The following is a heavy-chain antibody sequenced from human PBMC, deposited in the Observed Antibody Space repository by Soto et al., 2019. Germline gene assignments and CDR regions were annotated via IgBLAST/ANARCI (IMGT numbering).Heavy chain of an antibody. CDR1: GGSISSSSYY. D-gene: IGHD1-26*01. V-gene: IGHV4-39*01. CDR3: ARGIVGATGPFDP. Sequence: QLQLQESGPGLVKPSETLSLTCTVSGGSISSSSYYWGWIRQPPGKGLEWIGSIYYSGSTYNNPSLKSRVTISVDTSKNQFSLKLSSVTAADTAVYYCARGIVGATGPFDPWGQGTLVTVSS. CDR2: IYYSGST. J-gene: IGHJ5*02.